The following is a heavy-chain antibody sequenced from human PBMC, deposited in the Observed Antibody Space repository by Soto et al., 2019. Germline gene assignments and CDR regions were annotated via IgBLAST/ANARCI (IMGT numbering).Heavy chain of an antibody. Sequence: PSETLSLTCTVSGGSISSYYWSWIRQPPGKGLEWIGYIYYSGSTNYNPSLKSRVTISVDTSKNQFSLKLSSVTAADTAVYYCARAMGYYDILTGYKLDTGFYDWGQGTLVTVSS. CDR2: IYYSGST. J-gene: IGHJ4*02. V-gene: IGHV4-59*01. CDR1: GGSISSYY. D-gene: IGHD3-9*01. CDR3: ARAMGYYDILTGYKLDTGFYD.